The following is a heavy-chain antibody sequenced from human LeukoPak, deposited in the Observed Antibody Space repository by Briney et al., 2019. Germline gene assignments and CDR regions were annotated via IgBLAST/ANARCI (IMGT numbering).Heavy chain of an antibody. D-gene: IGHD1-26*01. CDR1: GGSISSYY. Sequence: SETLSLTCTVSGGSISSYYWSWIRQPPGKGLEWIGYIYHSGSTYYNPSLKSRVTISVDRSKNQFSLKLSSVTAADTAVYYCARPSIVGATTGYYYYMDVWGKGTTVTVSS. CDR2: IYHSGST. J-gene: IGHJ6*03. CDR3: ARPSIVGATTGYYYYMDV. V-gene: IGHV4-59*12.